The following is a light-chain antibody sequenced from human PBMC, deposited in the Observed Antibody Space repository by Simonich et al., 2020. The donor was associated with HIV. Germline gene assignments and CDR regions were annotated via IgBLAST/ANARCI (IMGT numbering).Light chain of an antibody. CDR2: GES. Sequence: EIVMTQSPDTLSVSPGERATLSCRARQSVGINLAWYQQKPGQAPRLLIYGESARAPDIPARFSGSASGTEFTLTISTMQSEDFAVYYCQQCNNWPPTFGQGTKVEIK. CDR3: QQCNNWPPT. V-gene: IGKV3-15*01. CDR1: QSVGIN. J-gene: IGKJ1*01.